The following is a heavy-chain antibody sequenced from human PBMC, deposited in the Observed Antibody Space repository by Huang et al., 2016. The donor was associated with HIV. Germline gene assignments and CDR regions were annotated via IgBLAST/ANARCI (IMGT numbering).Heavy chain of an antibody. J-gene: IGHJ4*02. D-gene: IGHD1-26*01. V-gene: IGHV5-51*01. CDR2: IHPGDSDP. CDR1: ETNFNTYW. Sequence: ELQLVQSGAEVKKPGESLKISCKGSETNFNTYWIGWVRQMPGKGLEWMGIIHPGDSDPGDSPSFRGQVTFSADKSINTAYLQWTYLKASDTAMYYCARWMSSGSYYYFDFWGQGTLVTVSS. CDR3: ARWMSSGSYYYFDF.